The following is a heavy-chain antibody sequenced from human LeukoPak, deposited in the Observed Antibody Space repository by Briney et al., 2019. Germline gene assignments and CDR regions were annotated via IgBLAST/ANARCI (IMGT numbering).Heavy chain of an antibody. CDR1: GGSVSSGSYY. CDR2: IYTSGST. CDR3: ARDGDYGDYVAFNI. V-gene: IGHV4-61*02. J-gene: IGHJ3*02. D-gene: IGHD4-17*01. Sequence: SETLSLTCTVSGGSVSSGSYYWSWIRQPAGKGLEWIGRIYTSGSTNYNPSLKSRVTMSVDTSKNQFSLKLSSVTAADTAVYYCARDGDYGDYVAFNIWGQGTMVTVSS.